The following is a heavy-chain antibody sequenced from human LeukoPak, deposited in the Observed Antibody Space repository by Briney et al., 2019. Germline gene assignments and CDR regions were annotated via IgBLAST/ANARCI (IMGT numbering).Heavy chain of an antibody. J-gene: IGHJ4*02. V-gene: IGHV4-31*03. CDR3: ARVPYYYDSSGYGPDFDY. D-gene: IGHD3-22*01. CDR1: GGSISSGGYY. CDR2: IYYSGST. Sequence: SETLSLTCTVSGGSISSGGYYWSWIRQHPGKGLEWIGYIYYSGSTYYNPSLKSRVTISVDTSKNQFSLKLSSATAADTAVYYCARVPYYYDSSGYGPDFDYWGQGTLVTVSS.